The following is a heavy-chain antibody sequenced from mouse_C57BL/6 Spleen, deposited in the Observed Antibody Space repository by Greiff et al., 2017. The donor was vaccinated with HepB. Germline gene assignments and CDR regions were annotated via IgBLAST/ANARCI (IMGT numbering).Heavy chain of an antibody. J-gene: IGHJ4*01. V-gene: IGHV1-26*01. Sequence: EVQLQQSGPELVKPGASVKISCKASGYTFTDYYMNWVKQSHGKSLEWIGDINPNNGGTSYNQKFKGKATLTVDKSSSTAYMELRSLTSEDSAVYYCARSPHYYGSHAMDYWGQGTSVTVSS. CDR2: INPNNGGT. D-gene: IGHD1-1*01. CDR1: GYTFTDYY. CDR3: ARSPHYYGSHAMDY.